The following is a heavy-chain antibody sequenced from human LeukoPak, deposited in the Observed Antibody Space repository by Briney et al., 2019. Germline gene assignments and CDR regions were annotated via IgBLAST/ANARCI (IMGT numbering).Heavy chain of an antibody. V-gene: IGHV4-39*01. J-gene: IGHJ5*02. Sequence: SETLSLTCTVSGGSISSSSYYWGWIRQPPGKGLEWIGSIYYSGSTYYNPSLKSRVTISVDTSKNQFSLKLSSVTAADTAVYYCARQGNWFDPWGQGTLVTVSS. CDR1: GGSISSSSYY. CDR2: IYYSGST. CDR3: ARQGNWFDP.